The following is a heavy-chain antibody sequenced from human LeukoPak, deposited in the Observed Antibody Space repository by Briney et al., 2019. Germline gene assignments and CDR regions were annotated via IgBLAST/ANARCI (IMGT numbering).Heavy chain of an antibody. D-gene: IGHD2-2*01. J-gene: IGHJ5*02. CDR3: AKGGYCSSTSCYAAPGWFDP. Sequence: PGGSLRLSCAASGFTFSSYAMHWVRQAPGKGLEWVAVISYDGSNKYYADSVKGRFTISRDNSKNTLYLQMNSLRAEDTAVYYCAKGGYCSSTSCYAAPGWFDPWGQGTLVTVSS. CDR1: GFTFSSYA. CDR2: ISYDGSNK. V-gene: IGHV3-30*04.